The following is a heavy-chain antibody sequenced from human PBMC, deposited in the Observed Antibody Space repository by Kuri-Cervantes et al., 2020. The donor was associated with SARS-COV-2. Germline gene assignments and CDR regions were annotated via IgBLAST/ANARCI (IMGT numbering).Heavy chain of an antibody. D-gene: IGHD1-1*01. CDR1: GGSFSGYY. CDR2: INHSGST. J-gene: IGHJ5*02. V-gene: IGHV4-34*01. CDR3: ARDRRTGRIDP. Sequence: GSLRLSCAVYGGSFSGYYWSWIRQPPGKGLEWIGEINHSGSTYYNPSLKSRVTISVDTSKNQFSLKLSSVTAADTAVYYCARDRRTGRIDPWGQGTLVTVSS.